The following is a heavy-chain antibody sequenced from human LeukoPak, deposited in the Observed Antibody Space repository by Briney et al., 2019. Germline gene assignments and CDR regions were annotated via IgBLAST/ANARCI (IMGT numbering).Heavy chain of an antibody. CDR3: ARDSGWWRFDF. V-gene: IGHV3-7*03. D-gene: IGHD6-13*01. Sequence: GGSLRLSCAASGLNFSSRWMNWVRQAPGQGLEWVASIKEDGSEKHYVDSVKGRFTISRDNGKNSLYLQMNSLRAEDTAVYYCARDSGWWRFDFWGQGTLVTVSS. CDR2: IKEDGSEK. CDR1: GLNFSSRW. J-gene: IGHJ4*02.